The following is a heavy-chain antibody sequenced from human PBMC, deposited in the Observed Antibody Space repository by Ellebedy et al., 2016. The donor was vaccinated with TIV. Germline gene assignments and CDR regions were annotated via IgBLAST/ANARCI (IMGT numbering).Heavy chain of an antibody. J-gene: IGHJ4*02. CDR2: ISSTGSTI. CDR1: GFTFSDYY. Sequence: GGSLRLXCAASGFTFSDYYMSWIRQAPGKGLEWISYISSTGSTIYYADSVRGRFTTSRDNAKNSLILQMNSLRAEDTALYYCARERTWGSESYYSAAIDYWGQGTQVTVSS. V-gene: IGHV3-11*01. CDR3: ARERTWGSESYYSAAIDY. D-gene: IGHD3-10*01.